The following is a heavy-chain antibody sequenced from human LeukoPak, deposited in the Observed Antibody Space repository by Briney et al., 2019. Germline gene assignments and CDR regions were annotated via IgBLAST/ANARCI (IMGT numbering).Heavy chain of an antibody. CDR2: ISGSGDTT. V-gene: IGHV3-23*01. J-gene: IGHJ3*02. CDR3: AKFSTTVVPNDAFDI. D-gene: IGHD2-2*01. Sequence: GGSQRLSCAASGFTFSSYAMSWVRQAPGKGLEWASLISGSGDTTYYADFVKGRFTISRDNSKNTLYLQMNNLRAEDTAVYYCAKFSTTVVPNDAFDIWGHGTMVIVSS. CDR1: GFTFSSYA.